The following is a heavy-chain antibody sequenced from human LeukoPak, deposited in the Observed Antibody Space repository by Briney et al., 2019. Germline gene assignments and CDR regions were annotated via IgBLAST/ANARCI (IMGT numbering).Heavy chain of an antibody. V-gene: IGHV3-7*01. CDR1: GFTFSSYG. CDR2: IKQDGSEK. D-gene: IGHD3-10*01. CDR3: AKAGYGSGSSSFDQ. Sequence: TGGSLRLSCAASGFTFSSYGMHWVRQAPGKGLEWVANIKQDGSEKYYVDSVKGRFTISRDNAKNSLHLQMNTLRAEDTAVYYCAKAGYGSGSSSFDQWGQGTLVTVSS. J-gene: IGHJ4*02.